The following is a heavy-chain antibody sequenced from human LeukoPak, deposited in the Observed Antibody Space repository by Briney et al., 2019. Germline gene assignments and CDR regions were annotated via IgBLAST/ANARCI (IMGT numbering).Heavy chain of an antibody. V-gene: IGHV3-30-3*01. CDR3: ARIFSGLRLVGPFDI. J-gene: IGHJ3*02. CDR2: ISYDGSNK. Sequence: GRSLRLSCAASGFTFSSYAMHWVRQAPGKGLEWVAVISYDGSNKYYADSVKGRFTISRDNSKNTLYLQMNSLRAEDTAVYYCARIFSGLRLVGPFDIWGQGTMVTVSS. D-gene: IGHD6-19*01. CDR1: GFTFSSYA.